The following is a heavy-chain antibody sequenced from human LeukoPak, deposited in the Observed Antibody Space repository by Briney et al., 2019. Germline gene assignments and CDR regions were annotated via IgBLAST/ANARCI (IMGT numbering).Heavy chain of an antibody. V-gene: IGHV1-18*01. CDR3: ARGRRRLQPFDI. CDR1: GYIFTSYG. D-gene: IGHD5-12*01. J-gene: IGHJ3*02. Sequence: ASVKVSCKASGYIFTSYGISWVRQAPGQGLEWMGWISAYNGYTNYAQKLQGRVTMITDTSTGTAYMELRSLMSDDTAVYFCARGRRRLQPFDIWGQGTMVTVSS. CDR2: ISAYNGYT.